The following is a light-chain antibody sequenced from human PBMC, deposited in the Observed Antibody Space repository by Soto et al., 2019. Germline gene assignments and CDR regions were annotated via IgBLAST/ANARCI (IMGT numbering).Light chain of an antibody. CDR2: GAS. CDR3: QQYNNWLPFN. Sequence: EIVMTQSPATLSLSPGERATLSCRASHSVSSNLAWYQQKPGQAPRLLIYGASTRATGIPARFSGSGSGTEFTLTISSLQSEDFAVYYCQQYNNWLPFNFGPGTKVDIK. CDR1: HSVSSN. V-gene: IGKV3-15*01. J-gene: IGKJ3*01.